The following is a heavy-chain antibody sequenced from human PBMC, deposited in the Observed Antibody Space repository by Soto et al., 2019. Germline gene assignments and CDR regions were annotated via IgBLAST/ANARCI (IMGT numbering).Heavy chain of an antibody. CDR2: MSSSSRYI. J-gene: IGHJ3*02. CDR1: GFTFSSYS. D-gene: IGHD4-17*01. V-gene: IGHV3-21*01. CDR3: ARDLPIHYDPDAFDI. Sequence: PGGSLRLSCAAPGFTFSSYSMNWVRQAPGKGLEWGSSMSSSSRYIYYADSVKGRFTISRDNAKNSLYLKMTSLRAADTAVYYCARDLPIHYDPDAFDIWGQGTMVTVSS.